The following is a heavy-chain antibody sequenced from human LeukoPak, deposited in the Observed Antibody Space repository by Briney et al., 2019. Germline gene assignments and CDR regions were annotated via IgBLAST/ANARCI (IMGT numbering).Heavy chain of an antibody. CDR2: IKHSGST. J-gene: IGHJ4*02. V-gene: IGHV4-34*01. CDR3: ARGGSPDIVATTNPYYFDY. CDR1: GGSFSGYY. Sequence: PSETLSLTCAVYGGSFSGYYWSWIRQPPGKGLEWIGEIKHSGSTNYNPSLKSRVTISVDTSKNQFSLKLSSVTAADTAVYYCARGGSPDIVATTNPYYFDYWGQGTLVTVSS. D-gene: IGHD5-12*01.